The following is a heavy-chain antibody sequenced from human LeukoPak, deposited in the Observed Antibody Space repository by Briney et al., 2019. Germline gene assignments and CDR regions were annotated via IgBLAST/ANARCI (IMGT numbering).Heavy chain of an antibody. CDR3: ARSIAAAGSKTRWFDT. Sequence: SETLSLTCTVSGGSISSSSYYWGWIRQPPGKGLEWIGSIYYSGSTYYNPSLTSRVTISVDTSKTQFSLKLSSVTAADTAVYYCARSIAAAGSKTRWFDTWGQGTLVTVSS. J-gene: IGHJ5*02. CDR2: IYYSGST. V-gene: IGHV4-39*01. D-gene: IGHD6-13*01. CDR1: GGSISSSSYY.